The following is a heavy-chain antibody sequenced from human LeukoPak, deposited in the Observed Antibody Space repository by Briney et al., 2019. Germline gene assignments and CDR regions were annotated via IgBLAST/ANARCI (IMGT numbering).Heavy chain of an antibody. V-gene: IGHV3-9*01. D-gene: IGHD3-22*01. CDR3: ARALYYDSSEGYLGY. Sequence: PGRSLRLSCAASGFTFDDHAFHWVRQAPGKGLEWVSGISWNSGAIGYADSVKGRFTISRDNAKNSLYLQMNSLRAEDTAVYYCARALYYDSSEGYLGYWGQGTLVTVSS. J-gene: IGHJ4*02. CDR2: ISWNSGAI. CDR1: GFTFDDHA.